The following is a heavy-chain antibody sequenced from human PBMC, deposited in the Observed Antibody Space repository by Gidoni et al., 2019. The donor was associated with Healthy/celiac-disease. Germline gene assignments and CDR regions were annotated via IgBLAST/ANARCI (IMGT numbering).Heavy chain of an antibody. CDR3: ARSNRITIFGVVIIDLLWY. CDR1: GGTFSSSA. J-gene: IGHJ4*02. CDR2: IIPILGIA. Sequence: QVQLVQSGAEVKKPGSSVKVSCKASGGTFSSSAIRWVRQAPGQGLEWMGRIIPILGIANYAQKFQGRVTITADKSTSTAYMELSSLRSEDTAVYYCARSNRITIFGVVIIDLLWYWGQGTLVTVSS. D-gene: IGHD3-3*01. V-gene: IGHV1-69*04.